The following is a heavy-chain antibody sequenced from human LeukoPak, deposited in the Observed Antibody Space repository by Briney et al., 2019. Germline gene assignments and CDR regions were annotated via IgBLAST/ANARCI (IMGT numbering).Heavy chain of an antibody. D-gene: IGHD6-19*01. V-gene: IGHV1-18*01. CDR3: ARNGSGWYPLLPDY. J-gene: IGHJ4*02. CDR2: ISTYNGYA. CDR1: GHTFINYG. Sequence: GASVKVSCKASGHTFINYGISWVRQAPGQGLEWMGWISTYNGYANYAQNLQGRVTMTTDTFTSTAYMELRSLRSDDTAVYYCARNGSGWYPLLPDYWGQGTLVTVSS.